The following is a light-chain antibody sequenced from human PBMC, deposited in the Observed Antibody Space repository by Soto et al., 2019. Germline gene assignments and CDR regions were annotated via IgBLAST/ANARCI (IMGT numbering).Light chain of an antibody. V-gene: IGLV2-14*01. CDR2: DVS. CDR1: SSDVGGYNY. Sequence: QSVLTQPASVSGSPGQSIPISCTGTSSDVGGYNYVSWYQQHPGKAPKLMIYDVSNRPSGVSNRFSGSKSGNTASLTISGLQAEDEADYYCRSYTSSRTFFGTGTKVTVL. CDR3: RSYTSSRTF. J-gene: IGLJ1*01.